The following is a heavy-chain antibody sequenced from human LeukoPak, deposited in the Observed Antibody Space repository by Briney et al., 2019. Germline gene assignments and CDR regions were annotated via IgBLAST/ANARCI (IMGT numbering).Heavy chain of an antibody. Sequence: GGSLRLSCAASGFTFRSYSMNWVRQAPGKGLEWLSYITPSSSTIYYADSVKGRFTISRDNAKNSLCLQMNSLRDEDTAVYYCARGATAMAYFDCWGQGTLVTVSS. D-gene: IGHD5-18*01. V-gene: IGHV3-48*02. CDR2: ITPSSSTI. CDR3: ARGATAMAYFDC. J-gene: IGHJ4*02. CDR1: GFTFRSYS.